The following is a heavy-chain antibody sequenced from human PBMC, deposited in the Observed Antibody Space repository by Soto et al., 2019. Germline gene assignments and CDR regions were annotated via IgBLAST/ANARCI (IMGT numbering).Heavy chain of an antibody. D-gene: IGHD3-10*01. V-gene: IGHV4-39*01. Sequence: SETLSLTCTVSGGSMSSSSTYYWGWMRQPPGKGLEWIASFFIGGNTYYNPSVKSRVTISVDTSKNQFSLKLSSVTAADTALYYCARHSLEHGSGSYYTPWGQGTLVTVSS. J-gene: IGHJ5*02. CDR1: GGSMSSSSTYY. CDR2: FFIGGNT. CDR3: ARHSLEHGSGSYYTP.